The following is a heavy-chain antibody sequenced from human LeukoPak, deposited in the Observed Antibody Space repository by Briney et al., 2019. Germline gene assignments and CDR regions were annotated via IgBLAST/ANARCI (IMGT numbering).Heavy chain of an antibody. CDR2: ISAYNGNT. Sequence: ASVKVSCKASGYTFTSYGISWVRQAPGQGLEWMGWISAYNGNTNYAQKLQGRVTMTTDTSTSTAYMELRSLRSDDTAVYYCARDRLGYCTNGVCFPFDYWGQGTLVTV. D-gene: IGHD2-8*01. CDR3: ARDRLGYCTNGVCFPFDY. CDR1: GYTFTSYG. J-gene: IGHJ4*02. V-gene: IGHV1-18*01.